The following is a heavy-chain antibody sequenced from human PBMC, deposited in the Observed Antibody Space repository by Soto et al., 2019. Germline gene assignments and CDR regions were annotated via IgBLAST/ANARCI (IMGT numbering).Heavy chain of an antibody. CDR2: ISFDGSIQ. CDR1: GFTFSSYA. D-gene: IGHD3-10*01. J-gene: IGHJ1*01. CDR3: AKDSGKYLWHLQH. V-gene: IGHV3-30*18. Sequence: PGGSLSLSCAASGFTFSSYAMHWVRQAPGKGLEWVVVISFDGSIQYYADSVKGRFTISRDTSKNTVHLQMNSLRDEDTAVYYCAKDSGKYLWHLQHWGQGTLVTVSS.